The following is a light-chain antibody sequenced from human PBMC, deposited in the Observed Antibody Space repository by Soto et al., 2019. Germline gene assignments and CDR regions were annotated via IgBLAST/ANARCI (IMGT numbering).Light chain of an antibody. V-gene: IGLV1-40*01. CDR1: SSNIGARFD. Sequence: QSVLTQPPSVSGAPGQRVTISCTGSSSNIGARFDVHWYRRLPGTAPKLLISVNTNGPSGVADRFSGSKSGTSASLAIAGLRAEDEADYYCQSYDSSLAGFVFGTGTKVTVL. CDR3: QSYDSSLAGFV. CDR2: VNT. J-gene: IGLJ1*01.